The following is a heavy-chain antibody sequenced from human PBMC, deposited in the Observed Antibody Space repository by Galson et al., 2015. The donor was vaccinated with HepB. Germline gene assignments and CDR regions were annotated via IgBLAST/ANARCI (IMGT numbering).Heavy chain of an antibody. CDR3: ASYPGSNRRRNGMDV. D-gene: IGHD4-11*01. CDR2: ISSSSSTI. CDR1: GFTFSSYS. Sequence: SLRLSCAASGFTFSSYSMNWVRQAPGKGLEWVSYISSSSSTIYYADSVKGRFTISRDNAKNSLYLQMNSLRDEDTAVYYCASYPGSNRRRNGMDVWGQGTTVTVSS. J-gene: IGHJ6*02. V-gene: IGHV3-48*02.